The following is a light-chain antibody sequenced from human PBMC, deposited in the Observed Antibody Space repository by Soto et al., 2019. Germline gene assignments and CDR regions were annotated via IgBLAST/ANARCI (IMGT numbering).Light chain of an antibody. V-gene: IGKV3D-15*01. CDR3: QQYNRWPLT. CDR1: QTIANN. Sequence: VVMTQSPATLSVSPGERVTLSCRASQTIANNYVAWYQQKPGQAPRLLIHGASGRAAGIPDRYSGSGSGTEFTLTISSLQSGDLAVYYCQQYNRWPLTFGPGTKVDIK. J-gene: IGKJ3*01. CDR2: GAS.